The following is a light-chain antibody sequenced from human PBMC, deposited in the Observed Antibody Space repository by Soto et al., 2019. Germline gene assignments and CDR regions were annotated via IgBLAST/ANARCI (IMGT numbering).Light chain of an antibody. Sequence: DIQMTQSPSSLSASVGDRVTITFRASQSISSYLNWYQQKPGKAPKLLIYAASSLQSGVPSRFSGSGSGTDFTLTISSLEPEDFAVYYCQQRSNWPLFGQGTRLEIK. CDR1: QSISSY. V-gene: IGKV1-39*01. CDR2: AAS. J-gene: IGKJ5*01. CDR3: QQRSNWPL.